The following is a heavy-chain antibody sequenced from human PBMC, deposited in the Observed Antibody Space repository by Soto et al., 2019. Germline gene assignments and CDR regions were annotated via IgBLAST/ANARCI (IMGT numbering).Heavy chain of an antibody. V-gene: IGHV1-18*01. D-gene: IGHD2-15*01. CDR1: GYTFTSYG. CDR2: ISAYNGNT. Sequence: GASVKVSCKASGYTFTSYGISWVRQAPGQGLEWMGWISAYNGNTNYAQKLQGRVTMTTDTSTSTAYMELRSLRSDDTAVYYCARSCSGGICNSDNWFDTWGQGTLVTVSS. CDR3: ARSCSGGICNSDNWFDT. J-gene: IGHJ5*02.